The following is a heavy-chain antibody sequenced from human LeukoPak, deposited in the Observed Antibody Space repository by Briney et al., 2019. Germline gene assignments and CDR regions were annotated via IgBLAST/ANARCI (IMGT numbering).Heavy chain of an antibody. CDR2: ISSSSSYI. V-gene: IGHV3-21*04. J-gene: IGHJ4*02. CDR1: GFTFSSYS. D-gene: IGHD6-6*01. CDR3: AKEGSIAGEFDS. Sequence: GGSLRLSCAASGFTFSSYSMNWVRQAPGKGLEWVSSISSSSSYIYYADSVKGRFTISRDSAKNSLYLQMNSLRAEDTALYYCAKEGSIAGEFDSWGQGTLVTVSS.